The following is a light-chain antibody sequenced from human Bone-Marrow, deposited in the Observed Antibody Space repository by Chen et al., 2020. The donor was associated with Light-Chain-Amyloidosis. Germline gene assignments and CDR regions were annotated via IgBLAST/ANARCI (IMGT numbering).Light chain of an antibody. CDR2: GAS. CDR1: QGVSSDY. Sequence: VLPQSPAFLSVSPGERVTLSCRASQGVSSDYLAWYQQKSGQAPRLLVYGASSTATGLPGRFSGSGSGTDFYLNISRMEPEDCAVYYCHQYGSSPVTVGQGTKRDSK. J-gene: IGKJ2*01. CDR3: HQYGSSPVT. V-gene: IGKV3-20*01.